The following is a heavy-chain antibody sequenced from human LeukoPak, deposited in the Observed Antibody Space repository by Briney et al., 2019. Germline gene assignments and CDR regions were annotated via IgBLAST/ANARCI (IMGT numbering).Heavy chain of an antibody. CDR1: GGSFSGYY. J-gene: IGHJ4*02. D-gene: IGHD6-6*01. Sequence: SETLSLTCAVYGGSFSGYYWSWIRQPPGNGLEWIGEINHSGSTNYNPSLKSRVTISVDTSKNQFSLKLSSVTAADTAVYYCARGRGAARTFDYWGQGTLVTVSS. CDR3: ARGRGAARTFDY. CDR2: INHSGST. V-gene: IGHV4-34*01.